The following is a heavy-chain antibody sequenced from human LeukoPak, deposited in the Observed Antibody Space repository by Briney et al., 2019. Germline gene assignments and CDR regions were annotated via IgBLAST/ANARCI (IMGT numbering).Heavy chain of an antibody. V-gene: IGHV3-33*01. J-gene: IGHJ4*02. CDR3: ARGGPYYYDSSAYDY. CDR2: IWYDGSNK. D-gene: IGHD3-22*01. CDR1: GFTFNTYG. Sequence: PGGSLRLSCAASGFTFNTYGMNWVRQAPGKGLEWVAVIWYDGSNKYYADSVKGRFTISRDNSKNTLYLQMNSLRAEDTAVYYCARGGPYYYDSSAYDYWGQGTLVTVSS.